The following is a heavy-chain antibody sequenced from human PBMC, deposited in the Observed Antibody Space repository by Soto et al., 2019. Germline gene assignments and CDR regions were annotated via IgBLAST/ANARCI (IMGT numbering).Heavy chain of an antibody. CDR1: GGTFSSYT. J-gene: IGHJ2*01. D-gene: IGHD6-13*01. CDR3: ARDLGQQVKSRAWFFDF. CDR2: IIPILGIA. Sequence: SVKVSCKASGGTFSSYTISWVRQAPGQGLEWMGRIIPILGIANYAQKFQGRVTITADTSTSTAYMELTSLRSDDTAVYYCARDLGQQVKSRAWFFDFWGRGPLVT. V-gene: IGHV1-69*04.